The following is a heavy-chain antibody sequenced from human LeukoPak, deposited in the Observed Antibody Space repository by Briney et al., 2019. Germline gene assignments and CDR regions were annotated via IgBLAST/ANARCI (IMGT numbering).Heavy chain of an antibody. CDR3: ARTITKLSSFYY. D-gene: IGHD5-24*01. V-gene: IGHV4-59*08. CDR2: IYYSGST. CDR1: GGSISSYY. Sequence: SETLSLTCTVSGGSISSYYWSWIRQPPGKGLEWIGYIYYSGSTNYNPSLKGRVTISVDTSKNQFSLKLNSVTAAHTVVYYCARTITKLSSFYYWGQGTLLTVSS. J-gene: IGHJ4*02.